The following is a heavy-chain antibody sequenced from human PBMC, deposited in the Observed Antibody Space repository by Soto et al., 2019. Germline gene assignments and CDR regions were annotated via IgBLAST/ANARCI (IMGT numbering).Heavy chain of an antibody. CDR1: GYDFTSYG. D-gene: IGHD2-21*01. V-gene: IGHV1-18*01. CDR2: ISAYNGKR. J-gene: IGHJ3*02. Sequence: QGQLLQSGDEVKKPGASVRVSCRASGYDFTSYGISWVRQAPGQGLEWVSWISAYNGKRDTAQKFQGRVTMTLDTSTDTAHMELGDLTSADTAVYYCARGRIVASIHDAFEIWCQGTMVAVSS. CDR3: ARGRIVASIHDAFEI.